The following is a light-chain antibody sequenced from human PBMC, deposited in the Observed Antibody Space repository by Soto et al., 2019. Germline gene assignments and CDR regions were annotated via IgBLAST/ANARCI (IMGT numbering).Light chain of an antibody. CDR2: NVS. CDR1: NNDVGSYNY. V-gene: IGLV2-11*01. CDR3: CSYAGRHYWV. J-gene: IGLJ3*02. Sequence: QSVLTQPRSVSGSPGQSVTISCTGTNNDVGSYNYVSWYQHHPGKAPKLMIYNVSKRPLGVPDRFSGSKSGNTASLTISGLQAQDEAHYYCCSYAGRHYWVSGRGTKVTVL.